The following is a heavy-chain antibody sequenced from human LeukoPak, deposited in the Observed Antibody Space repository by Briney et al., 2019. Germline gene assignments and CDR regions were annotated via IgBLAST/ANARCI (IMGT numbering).Heavy chain of an antibody. CDR3: ARVLGLLWFGESFYGMDV. D-gene: IGHD3-10*01. Sequence: GRSLRLSCAAPGFTFSSYAMHWVRQAPGKGLEWVAVISYDGRNKYYADSVKGRFTISRYNSKNTLYLQLNSLRAEDTAAYYCARVLGLLWFGESFYGMDVWGKGTTVTVYS. CDR2: ISYDGRNK. V-gene: IGHV3-30*04. J-gene: IGHJ6*04. CDR1: GFTFSSYA.